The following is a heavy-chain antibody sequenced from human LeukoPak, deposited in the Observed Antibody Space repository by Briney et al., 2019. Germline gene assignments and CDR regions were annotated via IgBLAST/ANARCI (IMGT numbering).Heavy chain of an antibody. D-gene: IGHD3-16*01. Sequence: GGSLRLSCAASGFTFSSYGMHWVRQAPGKGLEWVAFIRYDGSNKYYADSVKGRFTISRDNSKNTLYLQMNSLRAEDTALYYCAKAHSSDYGWFDPWGQGTLVTVSS. CDR1: GFTFSSYG. V-gene: IGHV3-30*02. J-gene: IGHJ5*02. CDR3: AKAHSSDYGWFDP. CDR2: IRYDGSNK.